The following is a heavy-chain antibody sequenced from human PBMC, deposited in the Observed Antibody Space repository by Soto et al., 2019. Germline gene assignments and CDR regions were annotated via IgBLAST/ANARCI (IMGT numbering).Heavy chain of an antibody. J-gene: IGHJ3*02. CDR1: GFTFSNAW. D-gene: IGHD3-16*01. V-gene: IGHV3-15*01. CDR3: TTGSKLGGDAFDI. Sequence: GGSLRLSCAASGFTFSNAWMSWVRQAPGKGLEWVGRIKSKTDGGTTDYAAPVKGRFTISRDDSKNTLYLQMNSLKTEDTAVYYCTTGSKLGGDAFDIWGQGTMVTVSS. CDR2: IKSKTDGGTT.